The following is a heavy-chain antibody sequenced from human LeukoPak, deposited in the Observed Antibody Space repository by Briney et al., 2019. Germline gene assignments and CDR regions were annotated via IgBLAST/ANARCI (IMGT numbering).Heavy chain of an antibody. CDR2: IYYSGST. CDR3: ARHGTMVRGSFDS. J-gene: IGHJ4*02. Sequence: SETLSLTCTVSGGSISSYYWSWIRQPPGKGLEWIGYIYYSGSTNYNPSLKSRVTISVDTSKNQFSLKLSSVTAADTAVYYCARHGTMVRGSFDSWGQGTLVTVSS. CDR1: GGSISSYY. D-gene: IGHD3-10*01. V-gene: IGHV4-59*01.